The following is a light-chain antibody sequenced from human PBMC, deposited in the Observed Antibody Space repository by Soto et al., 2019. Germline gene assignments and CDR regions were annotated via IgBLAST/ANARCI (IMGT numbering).Light chain of an antibody. CDR3: MQGAHWPWT. CDR1: QSIVYSAGDIY. CDR2: KVS. J-gene: IGKJ1*01. V-gene: IGKV2-30*01. Sequence: DVVMTQSPLSLPVTLGQPASISCRSSQSIVYSAGDIYFNWFQQRTGQSPRRLIYKVSNRDSGVPERFRGRGSGTDFTLKISSVEAEDVGVYYCMQGAHWPWTFGQGIKVEIK.